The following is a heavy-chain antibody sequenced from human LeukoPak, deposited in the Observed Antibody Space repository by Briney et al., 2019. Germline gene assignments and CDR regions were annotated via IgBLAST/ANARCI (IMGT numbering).Heavy chain of an antibody. V-gene: IGHV3-30-3*01. Sequence: PGRSLRLSCAASGFTFSNYAMHWVRQAPGKGLEWVAVISYDGSNKYYADSVKGRFTISRDNSKNTLYLQMNSLRAEDTAVYYCAGDYSSSSNFDYWGQGTLVTVSS. J-gene: IGHJ4*02. CDR2: ISYDGSNK. CDR3: AGDYSSSSNFDY. D-gene: IGHD6-6*01. CDR1: GFTFSNYA.